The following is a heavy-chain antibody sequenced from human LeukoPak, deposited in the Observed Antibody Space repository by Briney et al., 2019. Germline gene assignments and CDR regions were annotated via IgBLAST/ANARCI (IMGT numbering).Heavy chain of an antibody. J-gene: IGHJ6*02. D-gene: IGHD3-16*02. CDR1: GFTFSSYE. Sequence: GGSLRLSCAASGFTFSSYEMNWVRQAPGKGLEWVLYISSSGSTIYYADSVKGRFTISRDNAKNSLYLQMNSLRAEDTAVYYCARLGVIVIYYYYGMDVWGQGTTVTVSS. V-gene: IGHV3-48*03. CDR2: ISSSGSTI. CDR3: ARLGVIVIYYYYGMDV.